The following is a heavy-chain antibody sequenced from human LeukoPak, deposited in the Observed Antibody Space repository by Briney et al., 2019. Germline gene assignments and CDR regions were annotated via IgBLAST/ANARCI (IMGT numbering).Heavy chain of an antibody. J-gene: IGHJ5*02. CDR1: GGTFGSYA. D-gene: IGHD2-15*01. V-gene: IGHV1-69*13. CDR2: IIPIFGTA. Sequence: SVKVSCKASGGTFGSYAISWVRQAPGQGLEWMGGIIPIFGTANYAQKFQGRVTITADESTSTAYMELSSLRSEDTAMYYCARKYCSGGSCQINNWFDPWGQGTLVTVSS. CDR3: ARKYCSGGSCQINNWFDP.